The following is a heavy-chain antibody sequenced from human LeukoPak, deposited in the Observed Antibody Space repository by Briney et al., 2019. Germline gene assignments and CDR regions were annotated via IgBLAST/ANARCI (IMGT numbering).Heavy chain of an antibody. V-gene: IGHV1-69*13. Sequence: GASVKVSCKASGYTFTGYYMHWVRQAPGQGLEWMGGIIPIFGTANYAQKFQGRVTITADESTSTAYMELSSLRSEDTAVYYCAAPSQTYYYGSGSYYHFDYWGQGTLVTVSS. J-gene: IGHJ4*02. D-gene: IGHD3-10*01. CDR1: GYTFTGYY. CDR2: IIPIFGTA. CDR3: AAPSQTYYYGSGSYYHFDY.